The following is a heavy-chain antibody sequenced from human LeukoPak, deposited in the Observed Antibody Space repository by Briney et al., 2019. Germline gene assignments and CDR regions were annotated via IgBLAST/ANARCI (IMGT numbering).Heavy chain of an antibody. J-gene: IGHJ3*02. CDR3: VRKSSMIVDAFDI. CDR1: GFTFSSYA. D-gene: IGHD3-22*01. CDR2: ISGSGGST. V-gene: IGHV3-23*01. Sequence: GGSLRLSCAASGFTFSSYAMSWVRQAPGKGLEWVSAISGSGGSTYYADSVKGRFTISRDNSKNTLYLQMNSLRAEDTAVYYCVRKSSMIVDAFDIWGQGTMVTVSS.